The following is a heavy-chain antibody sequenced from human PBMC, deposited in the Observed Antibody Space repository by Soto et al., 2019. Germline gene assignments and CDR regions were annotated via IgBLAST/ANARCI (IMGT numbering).Heavy chain of an antibody. D-gene: IGHD6-6*01. CDR1: GFTFSSYA. CDR2: ISGSGGST. V-gene: IGHV3-23*01. CDR3: ATNRWSYSSSSRYYFDS. Sequence: EVQLLESGGGLVQPGGSLRLSCAASGFTFSSYAMSWVRQAPGKGLEWVSAISGSGGSTYYADSVKGRFTISRDNSKNPLYLQMNSLRAEDTAVYYCATNRWSYSSSSRYYFDSWGQGTLVTVSS. J-gene: IGHJ4*02.